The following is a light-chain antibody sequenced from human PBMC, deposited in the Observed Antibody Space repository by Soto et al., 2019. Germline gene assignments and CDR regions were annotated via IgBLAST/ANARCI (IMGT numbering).Light chain of an antibody. CDR2: GTS. Sequence: EIVLTQSPGTLSLSPGERATLSCTASQSVSNNYLAWYQQIPGQSPRLLIYGTSSRATGIPDRFSGSGSGTDFTLTISRLEPEDSAVYYCQHYGSSPPLTFGPGTKV. CDR1: QSVSNNY. J-gene: IGKJ3*01. V-gene: IGKV3-20*01. CDR3: QHYGSSPPLT.